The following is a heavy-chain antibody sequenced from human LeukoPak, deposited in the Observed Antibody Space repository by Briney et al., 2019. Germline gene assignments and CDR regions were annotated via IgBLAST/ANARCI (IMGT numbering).Heavy chain of an antibody. D-gene: IGHD6-13*01. J-gene: IGHJ5*02. CDR2: IYHSGST. V-gene: IGHV4-4*02. Sequence: SETLSLTCAVSGGSISSSNWWSWVRQPPGKGLEWIGEIYHSGSTNYNPSLKSRVTIAVDKSKNQFSLKLSSVTAADTAVYYCAREVYSSSWYWFDPWGQGTLVTVSS. CDR3: AREVYSSSWYWFDP. CDR1: GGSISSSNW.